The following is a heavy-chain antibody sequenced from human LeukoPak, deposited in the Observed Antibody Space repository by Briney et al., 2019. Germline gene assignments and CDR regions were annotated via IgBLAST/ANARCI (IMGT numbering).Heavy chain of an antibody. V-gene: IGHV4-34*01. J-gene: IGHJ4*02. D-gene: IGHD5-12*01. CDR1: GGSFSGHY. CDR3: ARDRGDGYDYFWDY. CDR2: INHSGST. Sequence: KSSETLSLTCAVYGGSFSGHYWSWIRQPPGKGLEWIGEINHSGSTNYNPSLKSRVTISVDTSKNQFSLKLSSVTAADTAVYYCARDRGDGYDYFWDYWGQGTLVTVSS.